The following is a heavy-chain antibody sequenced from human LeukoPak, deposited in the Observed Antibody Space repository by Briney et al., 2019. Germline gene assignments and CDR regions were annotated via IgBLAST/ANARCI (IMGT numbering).Heavy chain of an antibody. D-gene: IGHD3-22*01. J-gene: IGHJ4*02. CDR2: ISYDGSNK. Sequence: PGRSLRLSCAASGFTFSSYGMHWVRPAPGKGVEWVAVISYDGSNKYYADSVKGRFTISRDNSKNTLYLQMNSLRAEDTAVYYCARDQTYYYDSSGYYYPTFWGQGTLVTVSS. CDR1: GFTFSSYG. CDR3: ARDQTYYYDSSGYYYPTF. V-gene: IGHV3-30*03.